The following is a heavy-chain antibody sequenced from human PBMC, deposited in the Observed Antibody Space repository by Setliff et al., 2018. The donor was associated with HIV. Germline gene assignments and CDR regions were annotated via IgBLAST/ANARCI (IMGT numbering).Heavy chain of an antibody. CDR1: GYSFTDND. CDR2: MDPKSGHT. V-gene: IGHV1-8*01. J-gene: IGHJ6*03. D-gene: IGHD6-19*01. CDR3: ARAMRPGTGWLLYFYYYLDV. Sequence: ASVKVSCKASGYSFTDNDINWVRQATGQGLEWMGWMDPKSGHTVYAEKFQGRVTITRDTSISTAYMELSSLRPEDTAVYFCARAMRPGTGWLLYFYYYLDVWGTGTTVTVSS.